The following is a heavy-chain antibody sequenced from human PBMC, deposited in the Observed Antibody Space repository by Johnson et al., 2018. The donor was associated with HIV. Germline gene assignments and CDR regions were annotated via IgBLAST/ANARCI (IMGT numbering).Heavy chain of an antibody. V-gene: IGHV3-30-3*01. Sequence: QVQLVESGGGVVQPGRSLRLSCAASGFTFSSYTMHWVRQAPGKGLEWVAVISYDGSNKYYGDSVKGRFTISRANSKNTLFLQMSSLRAEDTAVYYCARAHFPYCGGDCYSFAFDIWGQGTVVTVSS. D-gene: IGHD2-21*02. CDR1: GFTFSSYT. CDR3: ARAHFPYCGGDCYSFAFDI. CDR2: ISYDGSNK. J-gene: IGHJ3*02.